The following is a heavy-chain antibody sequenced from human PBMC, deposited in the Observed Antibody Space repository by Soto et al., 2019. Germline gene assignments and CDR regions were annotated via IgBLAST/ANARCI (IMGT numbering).Heavy chain of an antibody. CDR3: ARESEDLTSNFDY. J-gene: IGHJ4*02. CDR1: GFTFTRYS. CDR2: ISSTTNYI. V-gene: IGHV3-21*06. Sequence: GGSLRLSCAASGFTFTRYSMNWVRQAPGKGLEWVSSISSTTNYIYYGDSMKGRFTISRDNAKNSLYLEMNSLRAEDTAVYYCARESEDLTSNFDYWGQGTLFTVSS.